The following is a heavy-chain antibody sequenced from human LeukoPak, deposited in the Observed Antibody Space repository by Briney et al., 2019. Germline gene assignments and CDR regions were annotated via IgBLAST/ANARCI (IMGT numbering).Heavy chain of an antibody. Sequence: GGSLRLSCAASGFIVSDYYMSWIRQAPGKGLEWVSYISRSGSNIFYADSVKGRFTISRDNAKNSLYLQMNSLRAEDTAVYYCARSRYQEAFDIWGQGTMVTVSS. CDR3: ARSRYQEAFDI. CDR2: ISRSGSNI. CDR1: GFIVSDYY. J-gene: IGHJ3*02. V-gene: IGHV3-11*04. D-gene: IGHD2-2*01.